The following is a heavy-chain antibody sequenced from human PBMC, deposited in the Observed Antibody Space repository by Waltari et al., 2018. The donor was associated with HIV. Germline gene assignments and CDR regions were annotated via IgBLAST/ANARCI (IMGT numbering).Heavy chain of an antibody. J-gene: IGHJ4*02. D-gene: IGHD6-19*01. V-gene: IGHV3-74*01. CDR2: LNGDESRV. Sequence: EVQLVESGGGLVQPGGSLRLSCVASGFTFSNYWMHWVRQGPGKGLVWVSRLNGDESRVLYADSVNDRFTISRDNARNTLYLQMNSLRDEDTAVYYCARRHTSEGILDYWGQGTLVTVSS. CDR3: ARRHTSEGILDY. CDR1: GFTFSNYW.